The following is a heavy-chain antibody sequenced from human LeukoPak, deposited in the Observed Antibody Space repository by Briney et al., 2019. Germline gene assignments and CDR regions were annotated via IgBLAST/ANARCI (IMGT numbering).Heavy chain of an antibody. CDR2: ISSSSSTI. Sequence: GGSLRLSCAASGFTFSSYGMNWVRQAPGKGLEWVSYISSSSSTIYYADSVKGRFTISRDSAKNSVYLQMNSLRDEDTAVYYCARRAVTGSNYFDYWGQGSLVTVSS. D-gene: IGHD6-19*01. J-gene: IGHJ4*02. CDR3: ARRAVTGSNYFDY. V-gene: IGHV3-48*02. CDR1: GFTFSSYG.